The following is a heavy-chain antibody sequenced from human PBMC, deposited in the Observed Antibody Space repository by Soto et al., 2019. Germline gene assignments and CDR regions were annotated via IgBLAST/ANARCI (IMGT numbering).Heavy chain of an antibody. D-gene: IGHD3-10*01. J-gene: IGHJ4*02. V-gene: IGHV1-69*02. CDR2: IIPILGIA. Sequence: QVQLVQSGAEVKKPGSSVKVSCKSSGGTFSSHTISWVRQARGQGLEWMGRIIPILGIANYAQKFQCRVTITADKSTSTAYMELSSLRSEDTAVYYCASSPVRGVSATDYWGQGNLVTVSS. CDR1: GGTFSSHT. CDR3: ASSPVRGVSATDY.